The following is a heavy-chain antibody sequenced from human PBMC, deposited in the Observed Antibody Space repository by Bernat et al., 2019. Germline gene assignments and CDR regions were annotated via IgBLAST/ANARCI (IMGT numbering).Heavy chain of an antibody. D-gene: IGHD2-2*01. CDR2: ISGSCATI. CDR1: GFTFSSYS. Sequence: DVQLLESGGGLAQPGGPLRLSCVASGFTFSSYSMSWVRQVPGKGLEWVSIISGSCATIYYADSVKGRFTITRDNAKNTLYLQMNSMRAEDTAVYYCAKEHYSCSGTSCSFSDYWGQGTLVTVSS. CDR3: AKEHYSCSGTSCSFSDY. V-gene: IGHV3-23*01. J-gene: IGHJ4*02.